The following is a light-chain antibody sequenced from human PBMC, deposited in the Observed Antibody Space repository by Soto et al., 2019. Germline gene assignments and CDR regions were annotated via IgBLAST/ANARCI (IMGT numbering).Light chain of an antibody. CDR3: QQYGSSPTLT. V-gene: IGKV3-20*01. CDR2: GAS. CDR1: QSVSSSY. J-gene: IGKJ4*01. Sequence: EIVLSPSPGTLSFSPGEIATLSCRASQSVSSSYLAWYQQKPGQAPRLLIYGASSRATGIPDRFSGSGSGTDFTLTISRLEPEDFAVYYCQQYGSSPTLTFGGGTKVDIK.